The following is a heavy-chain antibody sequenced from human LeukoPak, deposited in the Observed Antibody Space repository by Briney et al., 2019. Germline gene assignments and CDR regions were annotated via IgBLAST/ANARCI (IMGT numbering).Heavy chain of an antibody. CDR2: IYYSGST. Sequence: PSETLSLTCTVSGGSISSSSYYWGWIRQPPGKGLEWIGSIYYSGSTYYNPSLKSRVTISVDTSKNQFSLKLSSVTAADTAVYYCARQMGAVMVRGNFDYWGQGTLVTVSS. CDR1: GGSISSSSYY. CDR3: ARQMGAVMVRGNFDY. V-gene: IGHV4-39*01. D-gene: IGHD3-10*01. J-gene: IGHJ4*02.